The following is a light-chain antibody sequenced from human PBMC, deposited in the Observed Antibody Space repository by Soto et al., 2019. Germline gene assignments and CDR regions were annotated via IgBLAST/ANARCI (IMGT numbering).Light chain of an antibody. V-gene: IGLV2-14*01. J-gene: IGLJ1*01. Sequence: QSALTQPASVSGSPGQSITISCTGASSDMGYNYVSWYQQHPGRAPKLMIYEVDNRPSGVSNRFSGSKSGNTASLTISGLQAEDEADYYCTSYRSTSTPFVFGTGTKVTVL. CDR1: SSDMGYNY. CDR2: EVD. CDR3: TSYRSTSTPFV.